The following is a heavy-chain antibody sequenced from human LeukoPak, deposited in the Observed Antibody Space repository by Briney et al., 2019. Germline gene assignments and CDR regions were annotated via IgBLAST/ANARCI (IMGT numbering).Heavy chain of an antibody. CDR2: INPSGGST. J-gene: IGHJ4*02. D-gene: IGHD4-17*01. V-gene: IGHV1-46*01. Sequence: ASVKVSCKASGYTFTSYYMHWVRQAPGQGLEWMGIINPSGGSTSYAQKFQGRVTMTRDTSTSTVYMELSSLRSEDTAVYYCARGDYGDYVYPNYFDYWGQGTLVTVFS. CDR3: ARGDYGDYVYPNYFDY. CDR1: GYTFTSYY.